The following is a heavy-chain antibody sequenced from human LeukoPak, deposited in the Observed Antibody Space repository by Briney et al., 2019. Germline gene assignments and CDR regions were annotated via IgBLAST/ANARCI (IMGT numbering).Heavy chain of an antibody. CDR2: IIGDGSTT. D-gene: IGHD2-2*01. J-gene: IGHJ4*02. CDR3: AREREYIVVVPAAAFDY. V-gene: IGHV3-74*01. Sequence: GGSLRLSCTASGFTFSNYWMHWVRQVPGKGLVWVSRIIGDGSTTFYADSVKGRFTISRDNSKNTLYLQMNSLRAEDTAVYYCAREREYIVVVPAAAFDYWGQGTLVTVSS. CDR1: GFTFSNYW.